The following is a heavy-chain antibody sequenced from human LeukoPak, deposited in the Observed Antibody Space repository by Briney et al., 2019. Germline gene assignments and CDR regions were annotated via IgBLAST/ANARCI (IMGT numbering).Heavy chain of an antibody. CDR2: IYWDDDK. D-gene: IGHD3-10*01. V-gene: IGHV2-5*02. CDR3: AHYYGSGSFDY. CDR1: GFSLSTSGVG. J-gene: IGHJ4*02. Sequence: GPTLVKPKRTRTLTCPFSGFSLSTSGVGVGWIRQPPGKALELLALIYWDDDKGYRPSLKSRLTITKDTSKNQVVLTMTNMHPVDTATYYCAHYYGSGSFDYSGQGTPVTVSS.